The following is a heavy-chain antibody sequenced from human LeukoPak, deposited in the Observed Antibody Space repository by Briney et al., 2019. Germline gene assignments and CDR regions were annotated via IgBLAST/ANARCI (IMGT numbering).Heavy chain of an antibody. V-gene: IGHV3-7*01. CDR3: AKVHSYDYVWGSYRSRYFDY. Sequence: GGSLRLSCAVSGFTFTNYWMSWVRQAPGKGLEWLANIRQDGSEKYYVDSVKGRFTISRDNARNSLFLQMNSLRAEDTAVYYCAKVHSYDYVWGSYRSRYFDYWGQGTLVTVSS. CDR1: GFTFTNYW. D-gene: IGHD3-16*02. J-gene: IGHJ4*02. CDR2: IRQDGSEK.